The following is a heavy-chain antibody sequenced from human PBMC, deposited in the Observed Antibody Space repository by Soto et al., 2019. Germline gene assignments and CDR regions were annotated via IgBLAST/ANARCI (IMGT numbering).Heavy chain of an antibody. Sequence: PSETLSLTCTVSGGSISSYYWSWIRQPPGKGLEWIGYIYYSGSTNYNPSLKSRVTISVDTSKNQFSLKLSSVTAADTAVYYCARTGNTYYDILTGYRPMDVWGKGTTVTVS. V-gene: IGHV4-59*01. CDR2: IYYSGST. D-gene: IGHD3-9*01. J-gene: IGHJ6*03. CDR3: ARTGNTYYDILTGYRPMDV. CDR1: GGSISSYY.